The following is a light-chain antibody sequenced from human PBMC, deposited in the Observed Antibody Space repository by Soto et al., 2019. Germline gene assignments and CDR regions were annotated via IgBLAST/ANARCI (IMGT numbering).Light chain of an antibody. CDR3: QQYGSAPWT. J-gene: IGKJ1*01. CDR1: QSVNNKY. Sequence: EIVLTQSPGTLSLSPGERATISCRASQSVNNKYLAWYQQKVGQPPRLLIYGATSRARGIPDRFGGSGSGTDFPLTVSRLEPEDFAVYHCQQYGSAPWTFGQGTKVE. CDR2: GAT. V-gene: IGKV3-20*01.